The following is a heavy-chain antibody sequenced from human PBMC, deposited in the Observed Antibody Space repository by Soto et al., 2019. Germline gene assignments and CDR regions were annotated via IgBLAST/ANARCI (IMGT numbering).Heavy chain of an antibody. CDR1: GFTVSSNY. Sequence: GGSLRLSCAASGFTVSSNYMSWVRQAPGKGLEWVSVIYSGGSTYYADSVKGRFTISRDNSKNTLYPQMNSLRAEDTAVYYCATKGMGSSWYYFDYWGQGTLVTVSS. J-gene: IGHJ4*02. V-gene: IGHV3-53*01. CDR2: IYSGGST. CDR3: ATKGMGSSWYYFDY. D-gene: IGHD6-13*01.